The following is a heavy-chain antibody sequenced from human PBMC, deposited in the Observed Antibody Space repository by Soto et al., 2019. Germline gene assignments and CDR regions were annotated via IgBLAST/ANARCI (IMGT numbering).Heavy chain of an antibody. CDR2: IDIAGET. Sequence: GGSLRLSCAASGFIFSNYDMHWVRQVTGKGLEWVSAIDIAGETYYPDPVKGRFTISRETARNSLYLQMNSLRAGDTAVYYCARSARWLQSRYFDLWGRGTLVTVSS. CDR1: GFIFSNYD. V-gene: IGHV3-13*01. J-gene: IGHJ2*01. CDR3: ARSARWLQSRYFDL. D-gene: IGHD5-12*01.